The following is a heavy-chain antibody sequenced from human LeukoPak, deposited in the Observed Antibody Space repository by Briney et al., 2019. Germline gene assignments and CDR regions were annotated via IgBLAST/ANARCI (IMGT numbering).Heavy chain of an antibody. CDR2: ISGSGGST. CDR1: GFTFSSYA. CDR3: AKMLAAHDAFDI. Sequence: GGSLRLSCAASGFTFSSYAMSGVRQAPGKGLEWGSAISGSGGSTYYADSVKGRFTISRDNSKNTLYLQMNSLRAEDTAVYYCAKMLAAHDAFDIWGQGTMVTVSS. J-gene: IGHJ3*02. V-gene: IGHV3-23*01. D-gene: IGHD2-8*01.